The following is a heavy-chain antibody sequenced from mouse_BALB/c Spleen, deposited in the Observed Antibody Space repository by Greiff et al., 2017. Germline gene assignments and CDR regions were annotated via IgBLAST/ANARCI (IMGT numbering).Heavy chain of an antibody. CDR3: AREYYGSSYMDY. V-gene: IGHV1-87*01. D-gene: IGHD1-1*01. J-gene: IGHJ4*01. Sequence: QVQLQQSGAELARPGASVKLSCKASGYTFTSYWMQWVKQRPGQGLEWIGAIYPGDGDTRYTQKFKGKATLTADKSSSTAYMQLSSLASEDSAVYYCAREYYGSSYMDYWGQGTSVTVSS. CDR1: GYTFTSYW. CDR2: IYPGDGDT.